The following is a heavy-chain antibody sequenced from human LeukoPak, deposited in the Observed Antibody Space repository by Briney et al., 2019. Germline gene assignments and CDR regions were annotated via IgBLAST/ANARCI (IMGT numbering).Heavy chain of an antibody. D-gene: IGHD2-2*01. Sequence: SETLSLTCTVSGGSISSYYWSWIRQPPGKGLEWIGYIYYSGSTNYNPSLKSRVTISVDTSKNQFSLKLSSVTAADTAVYYCARDRVVVVPAANPGYYYGMDVWGQGTTVTVSS. CDR2: IYYSGST. CDR1: GGSISSYY. CDR3: ARDRVVVVPAANPGYYYGMDV. V-gene: IGHV4-59*01. J-gene: IGHJ6*02.